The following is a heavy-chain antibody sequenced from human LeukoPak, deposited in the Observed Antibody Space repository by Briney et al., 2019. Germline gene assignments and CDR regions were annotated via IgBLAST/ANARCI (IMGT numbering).Heavy chain of an antibody. J-gene: IGHJ5*02. V-gene: IGHV1-69*05. Sequence: SVKVSCKASGGTFSSYAISWVRQAPGQGLEWMGGTIPIFGTANYAQKLQGRVTMTTDTSTSTAYMELRSLRSDDTAVYYCARGNLYYYDSSGYHNWFDPWGQGTLVTVSS. CDR2: TIPIFGTA. D-gene: IGHD3-22*01. CDR1: GGTFSSYA. CDR3: ARGNLYYYDSSGYHNWFDP.